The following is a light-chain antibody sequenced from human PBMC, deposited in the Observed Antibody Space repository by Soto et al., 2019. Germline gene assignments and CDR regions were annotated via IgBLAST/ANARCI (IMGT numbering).Light chain of an antibody. CDR1: QTVSSY. CDR2: GAS. CDR3: QQYGTSPIT. J-gene: IGKJ5*01. Sequence: ENVLTQSPGTLSLSPGERATLSCRASQTVSSYLTWYQQRPGQAPILLIYGASKRATGIPDRFSGSGSGTDITLTISRLEPEDFALYYCQQYGTSPITFGQGTRLEIK. V-gene: IGKV3-20*01.